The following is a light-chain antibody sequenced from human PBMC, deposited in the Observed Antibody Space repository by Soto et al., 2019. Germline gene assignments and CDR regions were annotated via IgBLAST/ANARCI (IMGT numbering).Light chain of an antibody. CDR1: QCISSY. V-gene: IGKV1-39*01. Sequence: DIQMTQSPSSLSASVGDRVTITCRASQCISSYLNWYQHKPGKAPKLLIYAASSLQTGVPSRFSGSRSGTDFALIISSLQRDDFATYYCQQTDSFPRTFGQGTKVDIK. CDR3: QQTDSFPRT. J-gene: IGKJ1*01. CDR2: AAS.